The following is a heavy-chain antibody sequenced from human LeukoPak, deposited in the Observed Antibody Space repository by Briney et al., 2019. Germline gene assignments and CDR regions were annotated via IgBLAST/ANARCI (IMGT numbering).Heavy chain of an antibody. CDR1: GFTFSSYA. CDR3: ARDKGPTVTIPWFDP. J-gene: IGHJ5*02. V-gene: IGHV3-30-3*01. D-gene: IGHD4-17*01. CDR2: ISYDGSNK. Sequence: GGSLRLSCAASGFTFSSYAMHWVRQAPGKGLEWVAVISYDGSNKYYADSVKGRFTISRDNSKNTLYLQMNSLRAEDTAVYYCARDKGPTVTIPWFDPWGQGTLVTVSS.